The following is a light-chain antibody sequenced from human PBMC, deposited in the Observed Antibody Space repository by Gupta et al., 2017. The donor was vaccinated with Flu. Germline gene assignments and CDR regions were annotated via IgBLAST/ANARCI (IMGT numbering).Light chain of an antibody. CDR1: ALSKHY. V-gene: IGLV3-25*02. CDR2: KDT. CDR3: QSADSTGDARV. J-gene: IGLJ3*02. Sequence: TQAPAMSVSPGQTATITCSGSALSKHYVYWYRPRPGQAPVLLIYKDTERASGIPDRISGSRSGTRVTLTIRGVQTEDEADYYCQSADSTGDARVFGGGTKLCVL.